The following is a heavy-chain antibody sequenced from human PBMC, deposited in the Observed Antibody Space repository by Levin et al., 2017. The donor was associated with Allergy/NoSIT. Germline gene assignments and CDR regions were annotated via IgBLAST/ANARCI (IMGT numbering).Heavy chain of an antibody. D-gene: IGHD3-16*01. J-gene: IGHJ4*02. Sequence: LSLTCAASGFTFNLYTMHWVRQAPGKGPEWVALTSFDGSEQHYADSVKGRFTISRDNSKDSLYLQMNNLTHDDTAFYYCARLDRGVFPFDFWGRGTLVTVSS. CDR1: GFTFNLYT. V-gene: IGHV3-30*04. CDR2: TSFDGSEQ. CDR3: ARLDRGVFPFDF.